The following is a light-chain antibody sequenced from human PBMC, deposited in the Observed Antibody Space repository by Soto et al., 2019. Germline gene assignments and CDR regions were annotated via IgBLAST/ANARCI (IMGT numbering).Light chain of an antibody. J-gene: IGLJ3*02. V-gene: IGLV2-11*01. Sequence: QSALTQPRSVSGSPGQSVTISCTGTSSDVGGYNYVSWYQQHPGKAPKLMIYDVSKRPSGVPDRFSGSKSGNTASLTISGLQADDEADYSCCSYAGSYTRVFGGGTKVTVL. CDR1: SSDVGGYNY. CDR3: CSYAGSYTRV. CDR2: DVS.